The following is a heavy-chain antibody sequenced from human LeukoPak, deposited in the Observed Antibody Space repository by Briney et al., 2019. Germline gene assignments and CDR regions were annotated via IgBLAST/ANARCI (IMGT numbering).Heavy chain of an antibody. CDR2: IYYSGST. V-gene: IGHV4-39*01. CDR1: GGSISSSSYY. J-gene: IGHJ3*02. CDR3: ARQPYGPLRWQKAFDI. D-gene: IGHD4-23*01. Sequence: SETLSLTCTVSGGSISSSSYYWGWIRQPPGKGLEWIGSIYYSGSTYYNPSLKSRVTISVDTSKNQFSLKLSSVTAADTAVYYCARQPYGPLRWQKAFDIWGQGTMVTVSS.